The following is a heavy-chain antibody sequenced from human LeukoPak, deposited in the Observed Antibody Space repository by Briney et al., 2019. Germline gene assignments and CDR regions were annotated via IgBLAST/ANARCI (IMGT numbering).Heavy chain of an antibody. CDR2: INPHSGGT. CDR3: ARVMPLEGSGSDTLDY. CDR1: GYTFTDYY. D-gene: IGHD3-10*01. Sequence: VASVKVSCKPSGYTFTDYYMHWVRQAPGQGLEWMGWINPHSGGTKYAQKFQGRVTMSRDTSISTAYMELSRLRSDDTAVYYCARVMPLEGSGSDTLDYWGQGTLVTVS. J-gene: IGHJ4*02. V-gene: IGHV1-2*02.